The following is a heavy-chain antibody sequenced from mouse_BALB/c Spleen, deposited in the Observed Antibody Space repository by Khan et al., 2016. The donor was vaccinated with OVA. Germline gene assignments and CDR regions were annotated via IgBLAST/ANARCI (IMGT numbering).Heavy chain of an antibody. J-gene: IGHJ1*01. V-gene: IGHV9-1*02. CDR2: INTYTGEP. CDR1: GYTFTNYG. CDR3: ARGASYWYFDV. Sequence: QVQLKQSGPELKKPGETVKISCKASGYTFTNYGMNWVKQAPGKGLKWVGWINTYTGEPTYTDDFKGRFAFSLETSASTAYLQINNLKNEDMATYFCARGASYWYFDVWGAGTTVTVSS.